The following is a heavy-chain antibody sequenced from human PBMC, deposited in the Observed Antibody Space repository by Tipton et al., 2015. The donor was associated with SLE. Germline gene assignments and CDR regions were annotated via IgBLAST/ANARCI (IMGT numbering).Heavy chain of an antibody. Sequence: SLRLSCAASGFTFSSYAMSWVRQAPGKGLEWVSGISTRGGDTYYADSVKGRFTISRDNSKNTLYLQMNSLRAEDTAVYYCAKDLLTVTTCDWGQGTLVTVSS. D-gene: IGHD4-17*01. CDR2: ISTRGGDT. CDR3: AKDLLTVTTCD. J-gene: IGHJ4*02. V-gene: IGHV3-23*01. CDR1: GFTFSSYA.